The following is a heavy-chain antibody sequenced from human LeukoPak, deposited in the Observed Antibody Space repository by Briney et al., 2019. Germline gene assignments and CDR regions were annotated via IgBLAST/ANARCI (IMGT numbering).Heavy chain of an antibody. D-gene: IGHD6-19*01. CDR1: GFTFSSYG. J-gene: IGHJ4*02. CDR3: AKDRGEQWLVTSFDY. CDR2: ISYDGSNK. V-gene: IGHV3-30*18. Sequence: GGSLRLSCAASGFTFSSYGMHWVRQAPGKGLEWVAVISYDGSNKYYVDSVKGRFTISRDNSKNTLYLQMNSLRPEDTAVYYCAKDRGEQWLVTSFDYWGQGTLVTVSS.